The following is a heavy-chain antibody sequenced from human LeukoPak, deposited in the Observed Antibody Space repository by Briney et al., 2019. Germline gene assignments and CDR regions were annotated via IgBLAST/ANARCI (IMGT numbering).Heavy chain of an antibody. CDR2: IGST. V-gene: IGHV4-61*09. D-gene: IGHD3-22*01. CDR3: ARGLNYYDSSGRPHWYFDL. J-gene: IGHJ2*01. Sequence: SETLSLTCTVSGGSISSGSYCWSWIRQPAGKGLEWVGHIGSTNYNPSLKSRVTISVDTSKNQFSLKLSSVTAADTAVCYCARGLNYYDSSGRPHWYFDLWGRGTLVTVSS. CDR1: GGSISSGSYC.